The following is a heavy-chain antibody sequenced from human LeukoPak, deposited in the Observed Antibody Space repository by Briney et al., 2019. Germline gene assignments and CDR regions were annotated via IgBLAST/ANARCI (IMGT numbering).Heavy chain of an antibody. Sequence: ASVKVSCKASEYSFTGYYVHWVRQAPGQGLEWMGWINPNSGATGYAQKFQGRVTMTRDTSISTADMELNSLRSDDTAMYYCSRGSALNRAYSGYDPPFHYWGQGTLVAVSS. CDR3: SRGSALNRAYSGYDPPFHY. V-gene: IGHV1-2*02. D-gene: IGHD5-12*01. J-gene: IGHJ4*02. CDR2: INPNSGAT. CDR1: EYSFTGYY.